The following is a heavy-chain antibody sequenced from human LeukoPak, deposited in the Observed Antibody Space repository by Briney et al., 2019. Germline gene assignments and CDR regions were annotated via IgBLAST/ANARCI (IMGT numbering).Heavy chain of an antibody. CDR3: AKDRDIVVVPAAIDY. J-gene: IGHJ4*02. V-gene: IGHV3-23*01. CDR1: GFTFSSYA. Sequence: GGSLRLSCAASGFTFSSYAMSWVRQAPGKGLEWVSAFSGSGGSTYYADSVKGRFTISRDNSKNTLYLQMNSLRAEDTAVYYCAKDRDIVVVPAAIDYWGQGTLVTVSS. D-gene: IGHD2-2*01. CDR2: FSGSGGST.